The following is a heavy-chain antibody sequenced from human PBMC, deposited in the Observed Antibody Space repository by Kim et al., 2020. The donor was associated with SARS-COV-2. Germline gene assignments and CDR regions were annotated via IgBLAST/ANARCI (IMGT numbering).Heavy chain of an antibody. CDR2: ISASDGRT. J-gene: IGHJ4*02. CDR3: AINYNLDY. CDR1: GFTFSNYA. V-gene: IGHV3-23*01. Sequence: GGSLRLSCASGFTFSNYAMTWVRQAPGKGLEWVSVISASDGRTYYADSVKGRFTISRDNSKNTLYLQMNGLRAEDTALYYCAINYNLDYWGQGTLVTVSS. D-gene: IGHD1-1*01.